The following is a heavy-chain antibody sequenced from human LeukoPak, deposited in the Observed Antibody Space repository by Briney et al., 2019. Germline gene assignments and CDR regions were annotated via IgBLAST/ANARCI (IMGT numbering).Heavy chain of an antibody. V-gene: IGHV4-30-4*08. CDR2: IHYSGIT. CDR1: GGSISSGGYY. D-gene: IGHD4-17*01. Sequence: PSQTLSLTCTVSGGSISSGGYYWSWIRQPPGKGLEWIGYIHYSGITKSNPSLESRLTLSVDTSKNQLSLRLTSVTAADTAVYYCARAPLTTATSDYFDLWGLGTLVTVSS. CDR3: ARAPLTTATSDYFDL. J-gene: IGHJ4*02.